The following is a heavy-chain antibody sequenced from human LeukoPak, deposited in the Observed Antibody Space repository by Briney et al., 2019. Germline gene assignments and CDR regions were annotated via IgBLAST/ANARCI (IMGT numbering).Heavy chain of an antibody. CDR2: ISYDGSNK. CDR3: AREEYGGVYFDY. CDR1: GWTFSRYA. D-gene: IGHD4-23*01. Sequence: GGSLRLSCAASGWTFSRYAMRWVRQAPGKGLEWVAVISYDGSNKYYADSVKGRFTISRDNSKNTLYLQMNSLRAEESAVYYGAREEYGGVYFDYWGQGSLVTVSS. J-gene: IGHJ4*02. V-gene: IGHV3-30-3*01.